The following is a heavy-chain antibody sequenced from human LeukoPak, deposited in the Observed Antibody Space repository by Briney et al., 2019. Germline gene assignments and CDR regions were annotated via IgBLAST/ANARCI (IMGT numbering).Heavy chain of an antibody. CDR1: GGSISSSSYY. J-gene: IGHJ4*02. V-gene: IGHV4-39*01. CDR2: IYYSGST. D-gene: IGHD6-6*01. CDR3: ARLGKSEGPYTEYSREFDY. Sequence: PSETLSLTCTVSGGSISSSSYYWGWIRQPPGKGLEWIGSIYYSGSTYYNPSLKSRVTISVDTSKNQFSLKLSSVTAADTAVYYCARLGKSEGPYTEYSREFDYWGQGTLVTVSS.